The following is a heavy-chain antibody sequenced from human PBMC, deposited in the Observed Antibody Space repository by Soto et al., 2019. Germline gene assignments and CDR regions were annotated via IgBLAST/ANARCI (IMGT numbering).Heavy chain of an antibody. CDR2: IYYTGTS. CDR3: ARLTGNNWFDP. V-gene: IGHV4-4*02. J-gene: IGHJ5*02. Sequence: PSETLSLTXAVSGGSISSSNWWSWVRQPPGKGLEWIGEIYYTGTSGSNPSLKSRVTMSVDTSNNQFSLKLNSLTAADTAVYYCARLTGNNWFDPWGQGTLVTVSS. CDR1: GGSISSSNW. D-gene: IGHD3-9*01.